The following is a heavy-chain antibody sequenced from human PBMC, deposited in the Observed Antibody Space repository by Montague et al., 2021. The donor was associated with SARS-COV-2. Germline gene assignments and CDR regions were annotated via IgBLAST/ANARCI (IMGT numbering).Heavy chain of an antibody. CDR2: ISYSGST. Sequence: SETLSLTCTVSGGSISSYYWSWIRQPPGRGLQWIGYISYSGSTSYNPSLKSRVTISVDTSKNHFTLRLSSVTAADTTVYYCARHGYYETYDAFDIWGQGTMVTVSS. CDR3: ARHGYYETYDAFDI. D-gene: IGHD3-22*01. J-gene: IGHJ3*02. CDR1: GGSISSYY. V-gene: IGHV4-59*01.